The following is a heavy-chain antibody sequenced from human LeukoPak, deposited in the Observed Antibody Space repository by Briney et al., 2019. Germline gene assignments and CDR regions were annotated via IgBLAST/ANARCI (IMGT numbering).Heavy chain of an antibody. D-gene: IGHD6-13*01. CDR2: ISAYNGNT. J-gene: IGHJ3*01. V-gene: IGHV1-18*01. CDR3: ARDEGAPIAAANV. CDR1: GYNFTSYT. Sequence: ASVKVSFKSSGYNFTSYTISWVRQAPGQGLEWMGWISAYNGNTNYGQKLQGRVTMTTDTSTSTAYMELRSLRPDDTAVYYCARDEGAPIAAANVWGRGTMATVSS.